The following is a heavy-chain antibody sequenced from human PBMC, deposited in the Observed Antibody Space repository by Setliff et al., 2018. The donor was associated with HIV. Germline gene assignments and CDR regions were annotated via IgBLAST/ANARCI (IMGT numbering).Heavy chain of an antibody. CDR1: GGFIKNSNYY. D-gene: IGHD2-8*01. Sequence: SETLSLTCTVYGGFIKNSNYYWGWIRQPPGKGLEWIGNIHYSGSTYYNPSLKSRVTISVDTSKNQFSLKLSSVTAADTAMYFCARESPDGLDYWGQGTLVTVS. CDR3: ARESPDGLDY. CDR2: IHYSGST. V-gene: IGHV4-39*07. J-gene: IGHJ4*02.